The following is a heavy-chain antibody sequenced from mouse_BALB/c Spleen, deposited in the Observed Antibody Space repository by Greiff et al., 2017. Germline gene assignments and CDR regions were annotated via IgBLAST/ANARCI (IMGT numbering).Heavy chain of an antibody. Sequence: QVQLQQPGAELVKPGASVKMSCKASGYTFTSYWMHWVKQRPGQGLEWIGVIDPSDSYTSYNQKFKGKATLTADKSSSTAYMQLSSLTSEDSAVYYCARLAWFAYWGQGTLVTVSA. CDR3: ARLAWFAY. V-gene: IGHV1-69*02. CDR1: GYTFTSYW. CDR2: IDPSDSYT. J-gene: IGHJ3*01.